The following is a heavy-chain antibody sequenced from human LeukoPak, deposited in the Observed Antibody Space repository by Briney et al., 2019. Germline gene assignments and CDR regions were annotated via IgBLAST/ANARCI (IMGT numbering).Heavy chain of an antibody. CDR1: GFTFSSYW. CDR2: IKEDGSEK. V-gene: IGHV3-7*01. CDR3: ARGYCSSTSCPYYDYMDV. Sequence: GGSLRLSCAASGFTFSSYWMSWVRQAPGKGLEWVANIKEDGSEKYYVDSVKGRFTISRDNAKNALYLQMNSLRAEDTAVYYCARGYCSSTSCPYYDYMDVWGKGAWVMVSS. J-gene: IGHJ6*03. D-gene: IGHD2-2*01.